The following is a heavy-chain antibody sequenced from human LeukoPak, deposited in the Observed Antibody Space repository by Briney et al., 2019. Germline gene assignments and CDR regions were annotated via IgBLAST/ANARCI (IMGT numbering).Heavy chain of an antibody. Sequence: PGGSLRLSCAASGFTFTNYAMHWVRQPPGKGLDWVSFISYDGTSKYYADSVKGRFAISRDNSKNSLYLEINSLAPEDTALYNCAKDVIRISGMSAWGQGSLVTVSS. J-gene: IGHJ4*02. V-gene: IGHV3-30*02. CDR2: ISYDGTSK. CDR1: GFTFTNYA. CDR3: AKDVIRISGMSA. D-gene: IGHD1-20*01.